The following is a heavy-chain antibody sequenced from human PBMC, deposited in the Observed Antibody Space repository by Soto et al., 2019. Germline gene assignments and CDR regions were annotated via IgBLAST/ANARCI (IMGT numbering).Heavy chain of an antibody. Sequence: ASVKVSCKAFGYTFTSYAMHWVRQAPGQRLEWMGWINAGNGNTKYSQKFQGRVTITRDTSASTAYMELSSLRSEDTAVYYCARTTVTTYGWFDPWGQGTLVTVSS. CDR3: ARTTVTTYGWFDP. V-gene: IGHV1-3*01. D-gene: IGHD4-17*01. CDR1: GYTFTSYA. CDR2: INAGNGNT. J-gene: IGHJ5*02.